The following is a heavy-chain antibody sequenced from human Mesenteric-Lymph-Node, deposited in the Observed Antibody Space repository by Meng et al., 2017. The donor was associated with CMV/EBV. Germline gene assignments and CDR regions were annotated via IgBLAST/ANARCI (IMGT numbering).Heavy chain of an antibody. CDR3: ARGSSYDILTGYFDY. D-gene: IGHD3-9*01. V-gene: IGHV4-34*01. CDR2: INHSGST. J-gene: IGHJ4*02. CDR1: GGSFIGYY. Sequence: QGQLNQGGAGLLKPSETLSVTCAGYGGSFIGYYWNWIRQSPEKGLEWIGEINHSGSTTYNPSFTSRIIISVDTSTNQISLNMSSVTAADTAVYYCARGSSYDILTGYFDYWGQGALVTVSS.